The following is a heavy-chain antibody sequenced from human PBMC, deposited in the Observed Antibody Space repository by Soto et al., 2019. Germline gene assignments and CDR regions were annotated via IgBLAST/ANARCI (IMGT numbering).Heavy chain of an antibody. Sequence: ESVGGVVQPGRSLRLSCAASGFTFSSYAMHWVRQAPGKGLEWVAVISYDGSNKYYADSVKGRFTISRDNSKNTLYLQMNSLRAEDTAVYYCARDLSSSWVLYYYYGMDVWGQGTTVTVSS. CDR2: ISYDGSNK. CDR3: ARDLSSSWVLYYYYGMDV. CDR1: GFTFSSYA. J-gene: IGHJ6*02. D-gene: IGHD6-13*01. V-gene: IGHV3-30-3*01.